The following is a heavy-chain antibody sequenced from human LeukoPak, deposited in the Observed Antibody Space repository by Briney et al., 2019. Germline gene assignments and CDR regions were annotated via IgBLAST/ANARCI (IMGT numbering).Heavy chain of an antibody. Sequence: PGGSLRLSCAASGFTFSSYSMSWVRQAPGKGLEWVSYISSSSSTIYYADSVKGRFTISRDNAKNSLYLQMNSLRAEDTAVYYCAREAYQLLYYYYYYYMDVWGKGTTVTVSS. CDR1: GFTFSSYS. V-gene: IGHV3-48*01. J-gene: IGHJ6*03. CDR2: ISSSSSTI. CDR3: AREAYQLLYYYYYYYMDV. D-gene: IGHD2-2*01.